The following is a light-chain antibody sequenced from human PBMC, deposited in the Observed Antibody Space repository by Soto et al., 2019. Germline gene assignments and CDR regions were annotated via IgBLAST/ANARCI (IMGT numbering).Light chain of an antibody. CDR1: QSVSSSY. CDR2: GAS. V-gene: IGKV3-20*01. CDR3: QQYGSSPGT. Sequence: EIVLTQSPGTLSLSPGERATLSCRASQSVSSSYLAGYQQKPVQAPRLLIYGASSMATGIPDRFSGSGSGTYFTLTISSLEPEDFAVYYCQQYGSSPGTFGQGTKVVIK. J-gene: IGKJ1*01.